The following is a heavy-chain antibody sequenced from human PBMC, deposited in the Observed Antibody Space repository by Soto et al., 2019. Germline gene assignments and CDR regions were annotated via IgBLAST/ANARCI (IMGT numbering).Heavy chain of an antibody. CDR1: GFTFSSYG. CDR3: ARDIGSYIVVVTARPYGMDV. CDR2: IWYDGSNK. D-gene: IGHD2-21*02. Sequence: GGSLRLSCAASGFTFSSYGMHGGRQAPGKGLGWVAVIWYDGSNKYYADSVKGRFTISRDNSKNTLYLQMNSLRAEDTAVYYCARDIGSYIVVVTARPYGMDVCGQGTTVTVSS. J-gene: IGHJ6*02. V-gene: IGHV3-33*01.